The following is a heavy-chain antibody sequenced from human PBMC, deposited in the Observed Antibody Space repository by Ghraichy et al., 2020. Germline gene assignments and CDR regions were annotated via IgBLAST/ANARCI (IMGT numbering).Heavy chain of an antibody. CDR3: ASELYYSNSRFDY. V-gene: IGHV3-21*01. CDR2: ISGSSTYI. D-gene: IGHD4-11*01. J-gene: IGHJ4*02. Sequence: GGSLRLSCAASGFTFSDYTMHWVRQAPGKGLEWVSYISGSSTYIYYADSVRGRFTISRDNAKKSLYLQMNSLRAEDTAVYYCASELYYSNSRFDYWGQGTLVTVSS. CDR1: GFTFSDYT.